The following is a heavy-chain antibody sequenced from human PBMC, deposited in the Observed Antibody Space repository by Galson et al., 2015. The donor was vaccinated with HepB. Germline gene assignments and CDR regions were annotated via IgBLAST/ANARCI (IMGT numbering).Heavy chain of an antibody. J-gene: IGHJ4*02. CDR2: IRYTGDT. CDR3: ARHPGRGSVGYAFDL. CDR1: HGSINNYY. V-gene: IGHV4-59*08. Sequence: ETLSLTCSVPHGSINNYYWSWIRQSPGKRPEWIGYIRYTGDTTYNPSLGYRVGMSVDTSINQVSLWLTSVTAADTAVYYCARHPGRGSVGYAFDLWGQGTLVTVSA. D-gene: IGHD5-12*01.